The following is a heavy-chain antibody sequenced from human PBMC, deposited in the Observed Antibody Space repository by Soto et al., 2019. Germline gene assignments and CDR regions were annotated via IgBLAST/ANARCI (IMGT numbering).Heavy chain of an antibody. CDR2: ISWDGGNR. V-gene: IGHV3-43*01. D-gene: IGHD2-2*01. Sequence: PGGSLRLSCVASGFSLDDYTMHWVRQAPGKGLEWVSLISWDGGNRYYADSVKGRFTISRDKSKNSLYLQMNSLRAEDTAVYYCVRETSYHFDNWGQGTLVTVSS. CDR1: GFSLDDYT. J-gene: IGHJ4*02. CDR3: VRETSYHFDN.